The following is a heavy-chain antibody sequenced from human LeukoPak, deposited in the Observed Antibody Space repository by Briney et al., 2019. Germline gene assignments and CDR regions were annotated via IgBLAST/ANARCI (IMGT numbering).Heavy chain of an antibody. CDR1: GGTLSSYA. J-gene: IGHJ3*02. D-gene: IGHD3-22*01. Sequence: ASVKVSCKASGGTLSSYAISWVRQAPGQGLEWMGGIIPIFGIASYAQKFQGRVTITTDESTSTAYMELSSLRSEDTAVYYCARRKADMINDAFDIWGQGTMVTVSS. V-gene: IGHV1-69*05. CDR2: IIPIFGIA. CDR3: ARRKADMINDAFDI.